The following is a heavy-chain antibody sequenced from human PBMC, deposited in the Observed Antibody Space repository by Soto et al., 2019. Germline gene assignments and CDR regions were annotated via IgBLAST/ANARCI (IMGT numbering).Heavy chain of an antibody. D-gene: IGHD6-13*01. Sequence: ASVKVSCKASGGTFSSYAISWVRQAPGQGLEWMGGIIPIFGTANYAQKLQGRVTITADESTSTAYMELSSLRSEDTAVYYCVRVREQQLSYYFDYWGQGTLVTVSS. V-gene: IGHV1-69*13. CDR1: GGTFSSYA. J-gene: IGHJ4*02. CDR3: VRVREQQLSYYFDY. CDR2: IIPIFGTA.